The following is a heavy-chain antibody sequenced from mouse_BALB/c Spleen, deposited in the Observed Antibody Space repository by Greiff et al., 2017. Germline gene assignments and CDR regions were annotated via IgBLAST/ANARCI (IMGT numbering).Heavy chain of an antibody. Sequence: VQLQQSGPQLVRPGASVKISCKASGYSFTSYWMHWVKQRPGQGLEWIGMIDPSDSETRLNQKFKDKATLTVDKSSSTAYMQLSSPTSEDSAVYYCVWLLRGYWGQGTTLTVSS. CDR1: GYSFTSYW. CDR3: VWLLRGY. V-gene: IGHV1S127*01. J-gene: IGHJ2*01. D-gene: IGHD2-3*01. CDR2: IDPSDSET.